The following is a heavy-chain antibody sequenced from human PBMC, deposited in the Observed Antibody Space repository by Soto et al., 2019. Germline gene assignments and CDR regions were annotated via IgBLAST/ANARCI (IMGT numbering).Heavy chain of an antibody. Sequence: GGSLRLSCAASGFSFDNYAMSWVRQAPGKGLEWVSGFGVDYVTYYADSVRGRFTISRDNSKNTLYLQMNSLRAEVTALYYCAKAKGSFDHTGPDQWGQGTLVTVSS. CDR2: FGVDYVT. V-gene: IGHV3-23*01. CDR1: GFSFDNYA. J-gene: IGHJ4*02. CDR3: AKAKGSFDHTGPDQ. D-gene: IGHD2-8*02.